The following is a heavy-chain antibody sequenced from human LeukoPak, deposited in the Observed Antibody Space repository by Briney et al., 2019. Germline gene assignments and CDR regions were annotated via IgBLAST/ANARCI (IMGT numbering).Heavy chain of an antibody. CDR2: IKQDGSEK. V-gene: IGHV3-7*03. Sequence: GGSLRLSCAASGFTFSSYWMSWVRQAPGKGLEWVANIKQDGSEKYYVDSVKGRFTISRDNAKNSLYLQMNSLRAEDTAVYYCARGGGSTSTQVFDYWGQGTLVTVSS. CDR3: ARGGGSTSTQVFDY. CDR1: GFTFSSYW. D-gene: IGHD2-2*01. J-gene: IGHJ4*02.